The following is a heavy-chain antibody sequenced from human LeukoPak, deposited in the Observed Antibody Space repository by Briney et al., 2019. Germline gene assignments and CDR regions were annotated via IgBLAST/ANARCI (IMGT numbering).Heavy chain of an antibody. CDR2: IYSGGST. V-gene: IGHV3-53*04. CDR1: GLTVSINY. J-gene: IGHJ4*02. CDR3: ARFSMVRGANN. Sequence: PGGSLRHSCAASGLTVSINYMSWVRQAPGKGLEWVSVIYSGGSTYYADSVKGRFTISRHNSKNTLYLQMNSLRAEDTAVYYCARFSMVRGANNWGQGTLVTVSS. D-gene: IGHD3-10*01.